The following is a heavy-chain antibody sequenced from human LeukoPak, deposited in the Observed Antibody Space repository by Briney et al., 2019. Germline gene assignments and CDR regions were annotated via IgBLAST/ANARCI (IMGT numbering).Heavy chain of an antibody. Sequence: GGSLRLSCAASGFNFNNYGMSWVRQAPGKGLEWVSDINCSGGTTDYADSVKGRFTISRDNAKNSLYLQMNSLRAEDTALYYCARDRDILAGSNRGPFYYWGQGTLVTVSS. D-gene: IGHD3-9*01. CDR2: INCSGGTT. J-gene: IGHJ4*02. V-gene: IGHV3-20*04. CDR3: ARDRDILAGSNRGPFYY. CDR1: GFNFNNYG.